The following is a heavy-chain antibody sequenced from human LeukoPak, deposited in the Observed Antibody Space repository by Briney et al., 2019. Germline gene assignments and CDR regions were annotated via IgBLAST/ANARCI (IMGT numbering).Heavy chain of an antibody. Sequence: PGGSLRLSCAASGFTFTSYAMHWVRQAPGKGLEWVAVISYDGSNKYYADSVKGRFTISRDNSKSTLYVQVNSLGTEDTAAYYCAKGSYYDSSGSFYFDYWGQGTLVTVSS. CDR3: AKGSYYDSSGSFYFDY. CDR2: ISYDGSNK. D-gene: IGHD3-22*01. CDR1: GFTFTSYA. J-gene: IGHJ4*02. V-gene: IGHV3-30-3*01.